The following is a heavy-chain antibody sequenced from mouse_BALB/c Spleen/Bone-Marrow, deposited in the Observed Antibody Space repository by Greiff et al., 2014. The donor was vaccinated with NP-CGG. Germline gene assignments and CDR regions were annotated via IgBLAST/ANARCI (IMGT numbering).Heavy chain of an antibody. J-gene: IGHJ1*01. CDR3: ARSADWYFDV. Sequence: VQLKESGPGLVKPSQSLSLTCTVTGYSITSDYAWHWIRQFPGNKLEWMGYISYSGSTSYNPSLKSRISFTRDTSKNQFFLQLNSVTTEDTATYYCARSADWYFDVWGAGTTVTVSS. V-gene: IGHV3-2*02. CDR2: ISYSGST. CDR1: GYSITSDYA.